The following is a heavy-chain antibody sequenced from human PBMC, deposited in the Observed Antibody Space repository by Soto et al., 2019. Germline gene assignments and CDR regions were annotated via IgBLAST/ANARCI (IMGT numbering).Heavy chain of an antibody. J-gene: IGHJ4*02. D-gene: IGHD2-2*01. CDR2: IYWNDDK. Sequence: QITLKESGPTLVKPTQTLTLTCTFSGFSLSTSGVGVGWIRQPPGKALEWLALIYWNDDKRYSPSLKSRLTITKDTSKNQVVLTMTNMDPVDTATYYCAHERDQLPQYYFDYWGQGTLVTVSS. CDR1: GFSLSTSGVG. V-gene: IGHV2-5*01. CDR3: AHERDQLPQYYFDY.